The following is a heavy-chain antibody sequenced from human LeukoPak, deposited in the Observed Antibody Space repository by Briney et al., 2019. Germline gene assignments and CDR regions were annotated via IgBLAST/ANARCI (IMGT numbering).Heavy chain of an antibody. V-gene: IGHV3-15*07. CDR3: ATDFYDST. CDR2: IRSNSDGGTI. Sequence: PGGSLRLSCATSGFTFSNAWMNWVRQAPGKGLEWVGRIRSNSDGGTIDYAAPVKGRFTLSRDDSKTTLYLQMNSLQTEDTAMYYCATDFYDSTWGQGTLVTGSS. D-gene: IGHD3-22*01. CDR1: GFTFSNAW. J-gene: IGHJ5*02.